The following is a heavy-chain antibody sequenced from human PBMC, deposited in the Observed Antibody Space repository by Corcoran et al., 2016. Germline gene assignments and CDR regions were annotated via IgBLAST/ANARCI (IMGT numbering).Heavy chain of an antibody. Sequence: QLQLQESGPGLVKPSETLSLTCTVSGGSISSSSYYWGWIRQPPGKGLEWIGSIYYSGSTYYNPSLKSRVTISVDTSKNQFSLKLSSVTAADTAVYYCARSSTYYDFWSGYYRGYYFDYWGQGTLVTVSS. V-gene: IGHV4-39*01. CDR3: ARSSTYYDFWSGYYRGYYFDY. CDR2: IYYSGST. CDR1: GGSISSSSYY. J-gene: IGHJ4*02. D-gene: IGHD3-3*01.